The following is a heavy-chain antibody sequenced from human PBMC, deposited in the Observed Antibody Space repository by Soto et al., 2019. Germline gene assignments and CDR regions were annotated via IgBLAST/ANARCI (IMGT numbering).Heavy chain of an antibody. CDR2: IKEDGSEN. Sequence: SLRLSCAASGFTFSTYWMSWVRQAPGKGLEWVANIKEDGSENYYVDSVEGRFTISRDNAKNSLYLQMTSLRAEDTALYYCARGWGYFDSSGFPYLYAMDVWGQGTTVTVSS. D-gene: IGHD3-22*01. CDR3: ARGWGYFDSSGFPYLYAMDV. CDR1: GFTFSTYW. J-gene: IGHJ6*02. V-gene: IGHV3-7*01.